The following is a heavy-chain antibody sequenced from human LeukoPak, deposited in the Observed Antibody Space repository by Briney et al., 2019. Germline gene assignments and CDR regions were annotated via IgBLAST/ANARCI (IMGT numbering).Heavy chain of an antibody. CDR3: AKAAGWVRSPTLYFDY. J-gene: IGHJ4*02. Sequence: GGSLRLSCAASGFTFSSYEMNWVRQAPGKGLEWVAFIRYDGSNKYYADSVKGRFTISRDNSKNTLYLQMNSLRAEDTAVYYCAKAAGWVRSPTLYFDYWGQGTLVTVSS. CDR1: GFTFSSYE. D-gene: IGHD5-12*01. V-gene: IGHV3-30*02. CDR2: IRYDGSNK.